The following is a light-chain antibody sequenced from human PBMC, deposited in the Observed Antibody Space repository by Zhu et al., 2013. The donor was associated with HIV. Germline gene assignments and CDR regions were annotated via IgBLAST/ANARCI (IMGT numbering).Light chain of an antibody. J-gene: IGKJ1*01. V-gene: IGKV3-20*01. Sequence: EVVLTQSPGTLSLSPGEKATLSCTASQTVSSGYLAWYQQRPGQPPRLLIHGATNRATGIPDRFSGSGSGTDFSLTISRLEPEDFAVYYCQQYGSSFPWTFGRGTKVEIK. CDR3: QQYGSSFPWT. CDR1: QTVSSGY. CDR2: GAT.